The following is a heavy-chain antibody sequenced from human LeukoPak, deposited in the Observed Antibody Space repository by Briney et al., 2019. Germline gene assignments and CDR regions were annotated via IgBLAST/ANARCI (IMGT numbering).Heavy chain of an antibody. CDR2: INHSGST. D-gene: IGHD5-12*01. CDR3: ARGTLNYSGYDCMDFDS. CDR1: SGAFSGYY. J-gene: IGHJ4*02. V-gene: IGHV4-34*01. Sequence: PSETLSLTCAVYSGAFSGYYWSWVRQSPGKGLEWIGEINHSGSTNYNPSLKSRVAISIDTSKNKFSLKLSSVTAADTAVYYCARGTLNYSGYDCMDFDSWGQGTLVTVSS.